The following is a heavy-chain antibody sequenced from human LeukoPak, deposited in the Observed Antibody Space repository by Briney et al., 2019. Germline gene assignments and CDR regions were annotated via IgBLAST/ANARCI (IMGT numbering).Heavy chain of an antibody. D-gene: IGHD6-6*01. CDR2: IWYDGSNK. V-gene: IGHV3-33*01. CDR1: GFTFSSYG. Sequence: PGGSLRLSCAASGFTFSSYGMHWVRQAPGKGLEWVAIIWYDGSNKYYADSVKGRFTISRDNSKNTLYLQMNSLRAGDTAVYYCARDLGGGYSSSRPVGIYGMDVWGQGTTVTVSS. J-gene: IGHJ6*02. CDR3: ARDLGGGYSSSRPVGIYGMDV.